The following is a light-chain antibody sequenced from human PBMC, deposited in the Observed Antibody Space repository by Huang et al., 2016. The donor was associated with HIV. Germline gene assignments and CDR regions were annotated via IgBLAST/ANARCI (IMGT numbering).Light chain of an antibody. J-gene: IGKJ5*01. CDR1: QSVSSN. CDR3: QQYNNWPPIT. CDR2: SAT. V-gene: IGKV3-15*01. Sequence: EIVMTQSPATLSVSPGERVTLSCRANQSVSSNLAWYQQRPGQAPRLLIYSATTRATGIPARFSGSVSGTEFPLTISSLQSEDFAIYYCQQYNNWPPITFGQGARLEIK.